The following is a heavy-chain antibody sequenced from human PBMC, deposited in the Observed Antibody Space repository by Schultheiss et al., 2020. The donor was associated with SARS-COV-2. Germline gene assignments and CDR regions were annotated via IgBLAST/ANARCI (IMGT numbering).Heavy chain of an antibody. D-gene: IGHD3-22*01. CDR1: GYSISSGYY. CDR2: INHSGST. V-gene: IGHV4-38-2*01. J-gene: IGHJ5*01. CDR3: ARRGYSTGYHFDC. Sequence: SETLSLTCAVSGYSISSGYYWSWIRQAPGKGLEWIGEINHSGSTNYNPSLKSRVTISLDMSKNQLSLMLSSVTPADTAVYYCARRGYSTGYHFDCWGQGTLVTVSS.